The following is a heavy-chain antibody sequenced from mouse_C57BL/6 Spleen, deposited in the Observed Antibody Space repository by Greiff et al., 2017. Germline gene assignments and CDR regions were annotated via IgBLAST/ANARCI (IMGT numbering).Heavy chain of an antibody. CDR1: GFTFSNYW. D-gene: IGHD1-1*01. CDR3: TYYGSTAY. Sequence: EVKLVESGGGLVQPGGSMKLSCVASGFTFSNYWMNWVRQSPEKGLEWVAQIRLKSDNYATHYAESVKGRFTISRDDSKSSVYLQMNNLRAADTGIYYCTYYGSTAYWGQGTLVTVSA. CDR2: IRLKSDNYAT. J-gene: IGHJ3*01. V-gene: IGHV6-3*01.